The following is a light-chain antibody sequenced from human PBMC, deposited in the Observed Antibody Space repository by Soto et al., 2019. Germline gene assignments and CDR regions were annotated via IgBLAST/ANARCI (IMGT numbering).Light chain of an antibody. J-gene: IGKJ2*01. CDR2: DAS. CDR3: QQRSNWPPYT. Sequence: EIVLTQSPATLSLSPGERATLSCRASQSVSSYLAWYQQKPGQAPRLLIYDASNRATGIPARFSGSGSGTDFTLTISSLEPEDFAVYYGQQRSNWPPYTLGQGTKLEIK. CDR1: QSVSSY. V-gene: IGKV3-11*01.